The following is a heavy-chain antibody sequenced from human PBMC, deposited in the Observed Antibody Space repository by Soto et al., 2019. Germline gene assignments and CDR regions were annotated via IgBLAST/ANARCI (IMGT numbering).Heavy chain of an antibody. V-gene: IGHV1-69*01. CDR3: ARSQGSSTSLEIYYYYYYGMDV. CDR2: IIPISGTA. Sequence: QVQLVQSGAEVQKPGSSVKVSCKASGGTFSSYAISWVRQAPGQGLEWMGGIIPISGTANYAQKFQGRVTITADESTSTAYMELSSLRSEDTAVYYWARSQGSSTSLEIYYYYYYGMDVWGQGSTVTVSS. CDR1: GGTFSSYA. D-gene: IGHD2-2*01. J-gene: IGHJ6*02.